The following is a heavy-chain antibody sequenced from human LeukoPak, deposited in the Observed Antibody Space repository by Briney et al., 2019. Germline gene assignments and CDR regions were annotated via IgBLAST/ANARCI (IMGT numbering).Heavy chain of an antibody. V-gene: IGHV1-8*01. J-gene: IGHJ4*02. D-gene: IGHD6-19*01. Sequence: GASVKVSCKASEYTFTSYDINWVRQAAGQGLEWMGWMNPNSGNTGYARKFQGRVTMTRDSSITTAYMELSSLRSEDTAVYYCARVLRSSGWYYWGQGTLVTVSS. CDR2: MNPNSGNT. CDR1: EYTFTSYD. CDR3: ARVLRSSGWYY.